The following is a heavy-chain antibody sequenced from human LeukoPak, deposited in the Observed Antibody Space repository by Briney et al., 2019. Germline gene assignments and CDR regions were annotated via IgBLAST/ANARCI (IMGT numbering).Heavy chain of an antibody. V-gene: IGHV3-23*01. CDR1: GGSISSSSYY. J-gene: IGHJ4*02. D-gene: IGHD1-26*01. CDR2: ISGSGGST. Sequence: PSETLSLTCTVSGGSISSSSYYWGWIRQPPGKGLEWVSAISGSGGSTYYADSVKGRFTISRDNSKNTLYLQMNSLRAEDTAVYYCAKDRAYSGSYYGDWGQGTLVTVSS. CDR3: AKDRAYSGSYYGD.